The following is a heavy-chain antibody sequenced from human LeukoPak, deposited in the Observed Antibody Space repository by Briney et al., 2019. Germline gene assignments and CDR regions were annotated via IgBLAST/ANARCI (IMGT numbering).Heavy chain of an antibody. Sequence: PGGSLRLSCAASGFTFSSYVMNWVRQAPGKGLEWVSGISDSGGSTYYADSVKGRFTISRDNSKNTLYLQMSSLRAEDTAVYYCAKGYSSGWYNWFDPWGQGTLVTVSS. V-gene: IGHV3-23*01. CDR3: AKGYSSGWYNWFDP. D-gene: IGHD6-19*01. J-gene: IGHJ5*02. CDR2: ISDSGGST. CDR1: GFTFSSYV.